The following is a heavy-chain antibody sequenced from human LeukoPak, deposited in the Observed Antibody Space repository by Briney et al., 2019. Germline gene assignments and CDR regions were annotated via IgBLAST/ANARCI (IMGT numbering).Heavy chain of an antibody. D-gene: IGHD6-13*01. J-gene: IGHJ1*01. CDR1: GFTFSSYS. CDR2: ISSSSSYI. V-gene: IGHV3-21*01. Sequence: GGSLRLSCAASGFTFSSYSMNWVRQAPGEGLEWVSSISSSSSYIYYADSVKGRFTISRDNAKNSLYLQMNSLRAEDTAVYYCARDSSGWYSAEYFQHWGQGTLVTVSS. CDR3: ARDSSGWYSAEYFQH.